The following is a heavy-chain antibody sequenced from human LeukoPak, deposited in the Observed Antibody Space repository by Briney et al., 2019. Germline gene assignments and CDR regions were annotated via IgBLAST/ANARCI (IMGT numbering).Heavy chain of an antibody. CDR1: GYTFTGYY. V-gene: IGHV1-2*02. Sequence: ASVKVSCKASGYTFTGYYMHWVRQAPGQGLEWMGWINPNSGGTNYAQKFQGRVTMTRDTSISTAYMGLSRLRSDDTAVYYCARDAYPIVVVPAASRRRYYYYYMDVWGKGTTVTVSS. J-gene: IGHJ6*03. CDR2: INPNSGGT. CDR3: ARDAYPIVVVPAASRRRYYYYYMDV. D-gene: IGHD2-2*01.